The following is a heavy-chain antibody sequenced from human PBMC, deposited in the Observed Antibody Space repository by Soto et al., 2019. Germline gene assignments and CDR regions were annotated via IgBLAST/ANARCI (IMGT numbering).Heavy chain of an antibody. Sequence: QVQLVQSGAEVKKPGSSVKVSCKASGGTFSSYAISWVRQAPGQGLEWMGGIIPIFGTANYAQKFQGRVTITADESTSKAYMGLSSLRSENTAVYYCASIGGAVGGNSDYWGQGTLFTVSS. CDR1: GGTFSSYA. D-gene: IGHD2-21*02. CDR3: ASIGGAVGGNSDY. V-gene: IGHV1-69*01. CDR2: IIPIFGTA. J-gene: IGHJ4*02.